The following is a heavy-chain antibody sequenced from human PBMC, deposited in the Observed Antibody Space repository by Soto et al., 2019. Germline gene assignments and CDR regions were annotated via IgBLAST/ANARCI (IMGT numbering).Heavy chain of an antibody. CDR1: GGSFSSYY. J-gene: IGHJ4*02. D-gene: IGHD3-16*01. V-gene: IGHV4-34*01. Sequence: QVQLQQWGAGLLKPSETLSLTCVVYGGSFSSYYWSWIRQPPGKGLEWIREINPSGSTSYNPSLKSRVTISIDTSKNQFSLNMSSVTAADTAVYYCARVLLRRREGDHLGQGTLVTVSS. CDR3: ARVLLRRREGDH. CDR2: INPSGST.